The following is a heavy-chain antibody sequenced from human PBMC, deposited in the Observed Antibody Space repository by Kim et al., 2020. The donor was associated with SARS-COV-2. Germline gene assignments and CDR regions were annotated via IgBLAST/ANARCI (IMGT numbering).Heavy chain of an antibody. V-gene: IGHV3-53*01. CDR1: GFTVSSNY. Sequence: GGSLRLSCAASGFTVSSNYMSWVRQAPGKGLEWVSVIYSGGSTYYADSVKGRFTISRDNSKNTLYLQMNSLRAEDTAVYYCARDVQRANWFDPWGQGTLVTVSS. CDR2: IYSGGST. J-gene: IGHJ5*02. D-gene: IGHD6-6*01. CDR3: ARDVQRANWFDP.